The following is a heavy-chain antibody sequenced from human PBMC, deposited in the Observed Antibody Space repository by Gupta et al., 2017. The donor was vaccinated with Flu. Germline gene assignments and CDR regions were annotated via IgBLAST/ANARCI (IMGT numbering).Heavy chain of an antibody. D-gene: IGHD1-1*01. CDR1: GFTFSRYE. CDR3: AREGKTTGSYLLFDY. V-gene: IGHV3-48*03. J-gene: IGHJ4*02. Sequence: EVQLVESGGGLVQPGVSLRLYCAASGFTFSRYEMNWVRQAPGKGLELVSYISSSGSTIYYAYSVKGRFTISRDNAKNSLYLQMNSLRAEDTAVYYCAREGKTTGSYLLFDYWGQGTLVTVSS. CDR2: ISSSGSTI.